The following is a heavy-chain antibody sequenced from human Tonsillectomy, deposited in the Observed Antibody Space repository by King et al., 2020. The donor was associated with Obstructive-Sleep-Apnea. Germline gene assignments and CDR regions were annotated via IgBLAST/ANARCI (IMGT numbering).Heavy chain of an antibody. D-gene: IGHD1-1*01. V-gene: IGHV3-15*01. CDR3: TTAMDPWNDYSRFDP. J-gene: IGHJ5*02. CDR1: GFTFSDAW. CDR2: IKSKTDGGTT. Sequence: DVQLVESGGGLVKPGGSLRLSCAASGFTFSDAWMAWVRQVPGKGLEWVGRIKSKTDGGTTDYAAPAKVSFTISRDDSKNTLYLQMNSLKTADTAFYYCTTAMDPWNDYSRFDPWGQGTLVTVSS.